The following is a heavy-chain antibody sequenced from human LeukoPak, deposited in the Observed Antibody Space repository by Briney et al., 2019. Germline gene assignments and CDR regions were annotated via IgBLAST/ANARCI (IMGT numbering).Heavy chain of an antibody. D-gene: IGHD2-15*01. V-gene: IGHV1-2*02. J-gene: IGHJ3*02. CDR3: ARASCSGGSCYLAEDPDAFDI. Sequence: ASVKVSCKASGYTFTGYYMHWVRQAPGQGLEWMGWINSNSGGTNYEQKFQGRVTMTRETSISTAYMELSRLRSDDTAVYYCARASCSGGSCYLAEDPDAFDIWGQGTMVTVSS. CDR2: INSNSGGT. CDR1: GYTFTGYY.